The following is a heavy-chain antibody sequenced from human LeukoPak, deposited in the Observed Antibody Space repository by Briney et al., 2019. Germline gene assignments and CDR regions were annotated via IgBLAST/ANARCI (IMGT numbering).Heavy chain of an antibody. Sequence: GGSLRLSCAASGFTFDDYAMHWVRQAPGKGLEWVSGISWNSGSIGYADSVKGRFTISRDNAKNSLYLQMNSLRAEDTALYYCAKSEIQLWLRGYFDYWGQGTLVTVSS. D-gene: IGHD5-18*01. J-gene: IGHJ4*02. CDR3: AKSEIQLWLRGYFDY. V-gene: IGHV3-9*01. CDR1: GFTFDDYA. CDR2: ISWNSGSI.